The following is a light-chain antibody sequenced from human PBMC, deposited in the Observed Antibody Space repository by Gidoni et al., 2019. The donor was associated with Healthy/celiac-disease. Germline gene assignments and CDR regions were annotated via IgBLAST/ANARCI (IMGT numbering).Light chain of an antibody. CDR3: QQYYSTPLLT. J-gene: IGKJ4*01. CDR1: QSVLYSSNNKNY. V-gene: IGKV4-1*01. Sequence: DIVMTQSPDSLAVSLGERATINFKSSQSVLYSSNNKNYLAWYQQKPGQTPKLLIYWASTRESGVPDRFSGSGSGTDFTLTISSLQAEDVAVYYCQQYYSTPLLTFGGGTKVEIK. CDR2: WAS.